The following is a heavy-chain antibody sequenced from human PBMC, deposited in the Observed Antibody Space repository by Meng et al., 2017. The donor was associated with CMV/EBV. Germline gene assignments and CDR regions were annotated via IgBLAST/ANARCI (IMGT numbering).Heavy chain of an antibody. D-gene: IGHD1-26*01. Sequence: AAGVTCSSYRMNWGRKAPGKGLEWVSSIRSSSSYIYYADSVKGRFTISRDNAKNSLYLQMNSLRAEDTAVYYCARGGGSYPNWFDPWGQGTLVTVSS. J-gene: IGHJ5*02. CDR2: IRSSSSYI. V-gene: IGHV3-21*01. CDR1: GVTCSSYR. CDR3: ARGGGSYPNWFDP.